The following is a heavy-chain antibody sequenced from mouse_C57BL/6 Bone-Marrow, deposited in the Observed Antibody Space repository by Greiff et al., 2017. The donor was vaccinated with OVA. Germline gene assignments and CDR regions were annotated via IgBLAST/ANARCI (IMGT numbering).Heavy chain of an antibody. Sequence: VQLQQSGAELVRPGASVTLSCKASGYTFTDYEMHWVKQTPVHGLEWIGAIDPETGGTAYNQKFKGKATLTADQSSSTAYMQLRSLTSEDSAIYYCASYYGKRFAYWGQGTLVTVSA. CDR3: ASYYGKRFAY. V-gene: IGHV1-15*01. CDR2: IDPETGGT. J-gene: IGHJ3*01. CDR1: GYTFTDYE. D-gene: IGHD2-1*01.